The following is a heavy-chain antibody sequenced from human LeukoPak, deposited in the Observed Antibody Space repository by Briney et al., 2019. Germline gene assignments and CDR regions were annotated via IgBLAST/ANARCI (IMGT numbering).Heavy chain of an antibody. CDR2: IIPIFGTA. J-gene: IGHJ4*02. D-gene: IGHD4-17*01. Sequence: SVKVSCKASGGTFSSYAISWVRQAPGQGLEWMGGIIPIFGTANYAQKFRGRVTITADKSTSTAYMELSSLRSEDTAVYYCARTTVTGHYFDYWGQGTLVTVSS. CDR1: GGTFSSYA. V-gene: IGHV1-69*06. CDR3: ARTTVTGHYFDY.